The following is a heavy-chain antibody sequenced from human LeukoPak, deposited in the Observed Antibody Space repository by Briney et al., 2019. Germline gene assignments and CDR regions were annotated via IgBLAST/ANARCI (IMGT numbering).Heavy chain of an antibody. D-gene: IGHD3-3*01. CDR3: ARARVLRFLEHLDY. CDR1: GDTFSSYY. CDR2: INPSGGST. J-gene: IGHJ4*02. V-gene: IGHV1-46*01. Sequence: ASVKVSCTASGDTFSSYYMHWVRQAPGQGLEWMGIINPSGGSTTYAQKFQGRVTMTRDTSTSTVYMELSSLRSEDTAVYYCARARVLRFLEHLDYWGQGTLVTVSS.